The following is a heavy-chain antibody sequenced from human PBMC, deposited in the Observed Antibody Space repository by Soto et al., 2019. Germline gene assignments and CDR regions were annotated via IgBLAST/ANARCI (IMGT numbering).Heavy chain of an antibody. CDR3: ARDRAPYSSSSGSFDY. V-gene: IGHV3-11*01. J-gene: IGHJ4*02. Sequence: GGSLRLSCAAPGFTFSDYYMSWIRQAPGKGLEWVSCISSSGSTIYYSDSVKGRFTISRDNAKNSLYLQMNSLRAEDTAVYYCARDRAPYSSSSGSFDYWGQGTLVTVSS. CDR2: ISSSGSTI. CDR1: GFTFSDYY. D-gene: IGHD6-6*01.